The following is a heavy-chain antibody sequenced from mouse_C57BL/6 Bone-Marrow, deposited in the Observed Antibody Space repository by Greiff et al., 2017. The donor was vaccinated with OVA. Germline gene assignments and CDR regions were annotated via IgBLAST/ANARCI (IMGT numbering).Heavy chain of an antibody. CDR2: IYPRSGNT. CDR3: ARDGSGPDY. CDR1: GYTFTSYG. V-gene: IGHV1-81*01. Sequence: QVQLKESGAELARPGASVKLSCKASGYTFTSYGISWVKQRTGQGLEWIGEIYPRSGNTYYNEKLKGKATLTADKSSSTAYMELRSLTSEDSAVYFCARDGSGPDYWGQGTTLTVSS. D-gene: IGHD3-2*02. J-gene: IGHJ2*01.